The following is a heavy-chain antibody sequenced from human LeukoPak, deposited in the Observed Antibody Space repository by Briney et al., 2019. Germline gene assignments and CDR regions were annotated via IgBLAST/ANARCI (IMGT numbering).Heavy chain of an antibody. J-gene: IGHJ4*02. D-gene: IGHD5-24*01. V-gene: IGHV3-30*18. Sequence: GGSLRLSCAASGFTFSSYGMHWVRQAPGKGLEWVAVISYDGSNKYYADSVKGRFTISRDNSKNTLYLQMNSLRAEDTAVYYCAKDQEMATIEGSPNDYWGQGTLVTVSS. CDR2: ISYDGSNK. CDR3: AKDQEMATIEGSPNDY. CDR1: GFTFSSYG.